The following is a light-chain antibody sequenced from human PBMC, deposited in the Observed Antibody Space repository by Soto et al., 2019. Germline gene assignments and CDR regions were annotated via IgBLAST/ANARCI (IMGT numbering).Light chain of an antibody. CDR1: QSVTGSY. CDR3: QQYGSSPPVT. V-gene: IGKV3-20*01. J-gene: IGKJ3*01. CDR2: GAS. Sequence: EIVLTQSPGTLSLSPGERATLSCRASQSVTGSYLAWYQQKPGQAPRLLIYGASSRASGIPDRFSGSGSGTAFTLTISRLEPEDFAVYYCQQYGSSPPVTFGPGNKVDIK.